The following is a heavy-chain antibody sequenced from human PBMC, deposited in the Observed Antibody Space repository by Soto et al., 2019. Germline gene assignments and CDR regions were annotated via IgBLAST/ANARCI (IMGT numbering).Heavy chain of an antibody. CDR2: VFYTGFT. Sequence: PSETLSLTCTVSGGSISGSYYYWGWLRQSPGRGPEWIGSVFYTGFTSYNPSLESRVSVSVDTSKNQFSLKVSAVTAADTAVYYCASSQKGYNWNYFDHWGQGALVTVSS. D-gene: IGHD1-20*01. CDR3: ASSQKGYNWNYFDH. CDR1: GGSISGSYYY. V-gene: IGHV4-39*01. J-gene: IGHJ4*02.